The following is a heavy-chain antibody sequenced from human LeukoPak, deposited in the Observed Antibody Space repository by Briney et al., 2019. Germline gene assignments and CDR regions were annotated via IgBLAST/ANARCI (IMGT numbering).Heavy chain of an antibody. Sequence: ASVKVSCKASGYTFTSYDINWVRQATGQGLEWMGWMNPNSGNTGYAQRSQGRVTITRNTSISTAYMELSSLRSEDTAVYYCARGVPVAGTRWFDPWGQGTLVTVSS. D-gene: IGHD6-19*01. CDR1: GYTFTSYD. J-gene: IGHJ5*02. V-gene: IGHV1-8*03. CDR3: ARGVPVAGTRWFDP. CDR2: MNPNSGNT.